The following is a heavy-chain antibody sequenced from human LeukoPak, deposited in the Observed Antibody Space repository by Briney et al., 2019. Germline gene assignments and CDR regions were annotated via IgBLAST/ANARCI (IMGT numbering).Heavy chain of an antibody. CDR2: ISAYNGNT. D-gene: IGHD6-6*01. Sequence: ASVKVSCKASGYTFTSYGISWVRQAPGQGLEWMGWISAYNGNTNYAQKLQGRVTMTTDTSTSTAYMELRSLRSDDTAVYYCAREGPEYSSSAGTFDIWGQGTMVTVSS. V-gene: IGHV1-18*01. CDR1: GYTFTSYG. J-gene: IGHJ3*02. CDR3: AREGPEYSSSAGTFDI.